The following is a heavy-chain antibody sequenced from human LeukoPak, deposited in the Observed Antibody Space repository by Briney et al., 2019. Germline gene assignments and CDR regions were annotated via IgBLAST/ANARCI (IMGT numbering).Heavy chain of an antibody. CDR2: INHSGRT. CDR3: ARVGYSYVINDWSRTGLEAYATKNYYHIDV. J-gene: IGHJ6*03. Sequence: PSETLSLTCAVYGGSFSGYYWSWIRQPPGKGLEWIGEINHSGRTNYNPSLKSRVTISVDTSKNQSSLKLSSVTAADTAVYFCARVGYSYVINDWSRTGLEAYATKNYYHIDVWGKGTTVTVSS. CDR1: GGSFSGYY. V-gene: IGHV4-34*01. D-gene: IGHD5-18*01.